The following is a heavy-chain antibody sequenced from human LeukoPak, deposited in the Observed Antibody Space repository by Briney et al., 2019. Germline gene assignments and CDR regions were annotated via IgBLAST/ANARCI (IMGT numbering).Heavy chain of an antibody. CDR3: ARGWGEKGRCRGGTCNNPDFDY. V-gene: IGHV3-7*01. D-gene: IGHD2-15*01. CDR1: GFTFSNYW. Sequence: PGGSLRLSCAASGFTFSNYWMKGVRQARGKGLEGGANIKESGSEKDYMDAVKGRFTISRDNAKDSLYLQMNSLRVEDTAVYYCARGWGEKGRCRGGTCNNPDFDYWGQGTLVTVSS. CDR2: IKESGSEK. J-gene: IGHJ4*02.